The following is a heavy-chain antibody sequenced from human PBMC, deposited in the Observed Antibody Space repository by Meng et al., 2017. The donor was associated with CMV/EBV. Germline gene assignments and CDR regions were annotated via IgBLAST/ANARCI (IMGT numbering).Heavy chain of an antibody. Sequence: YYWSWIRQPPGKGLEWIGEINHRGSTNYNPSLKSRVTISVDTSKNQFSLKLSSVTAADTAVYYCARGAVLVTMVRGVIGGVPNWFDPWGQGTLVTVSS. CDR2: INHRGST. D-gene: IGHD3-10*01. V-gene: IGHV4-34*01. CDR1: YY. J-gene: IGHJ5*02. CDR3: ARGAVLVTMVRGVIGGVPNWFDP.